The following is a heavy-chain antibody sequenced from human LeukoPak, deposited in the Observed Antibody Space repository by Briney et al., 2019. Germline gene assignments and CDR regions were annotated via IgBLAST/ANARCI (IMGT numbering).Heavy chain of an antibody. CDR1: GSTASGNY. J-gene: IGHJ4*02. CDR3: AKENRWE. D-gene: IGHD1-14*01. V-gene: IGHV3-23*01. CDR2: ISGSGSST. Sequence: GGSLRLSCAASGSTASGNYMSWVRQAPGKGLEWVSAISGSGSSTDYADSVKGRFTISRDNSKNTLYLQMNSLRAEDTAVYYCAKENRWEWGQETLVTVSS.